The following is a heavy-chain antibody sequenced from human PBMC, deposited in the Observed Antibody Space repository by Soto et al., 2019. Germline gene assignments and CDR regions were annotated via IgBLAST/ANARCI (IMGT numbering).Heavy chain of an antibody. CDR3: ARGGTTWIFDY. Sequence: QVQLQQSGPGLVKPSQTLSLTCAISGNSVSSDSFDWNWIRLSPSRGLEWLGRTYYRSKWYYDYAVSMKSRITIIPDTSRNQFSLQLNSVTPDDTAVYYCARGGTTWIFDYWGQGTLVTVSS. CDR1: GNSVSSDSFD. V-gene: IGHV6-1*01. J-gene: IGHJ4*02. D-gene: IGHD1-1*01. CDR2: TYYRSKWYY.